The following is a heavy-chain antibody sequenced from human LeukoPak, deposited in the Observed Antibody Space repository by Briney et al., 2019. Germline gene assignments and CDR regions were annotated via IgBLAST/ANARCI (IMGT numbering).Heavy chain of an antibody. V-gene: IGHV4-61*01. CDR3: ARDYYDSSGYSYYFDY. D-gene: IGHD3-22*01. Sequence: SETLSLTCTVSGGSISSSSYYWRWIRQPPGKGLEWIGYIYYSGSTNYNPSLKSRVTISIDMSKNQFSLKLRSVTAADTAVYFCARDYYDSSGYSYYFDYWGQGTLVTVSS. CDR1: GGSISSSSYY. CDR2: IYYSGST. J-gene: IGHJ4*02.